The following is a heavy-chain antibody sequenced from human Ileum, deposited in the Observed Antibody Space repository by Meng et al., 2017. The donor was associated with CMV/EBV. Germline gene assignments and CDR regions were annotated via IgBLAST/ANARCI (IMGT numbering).Heavy chain of an antibody. D-gene: IGHD1-7*01. CDR3: ARGRTTGYFDY. V-gene: IGHV3-53*01. CDR2: IYSGGST. CDR1: GFDFGNYG. J-gene: IGHJ4*02. Sequence: GESLKISCAGSGFDFGNYGIHWVRQAPGKGLEWVSLIYSGGSTYYADSVKGRFTISRDNSKNTLYLQMNSLRAEDSAVYSCARGRTTGYFDYWGQGTLVTVSS.